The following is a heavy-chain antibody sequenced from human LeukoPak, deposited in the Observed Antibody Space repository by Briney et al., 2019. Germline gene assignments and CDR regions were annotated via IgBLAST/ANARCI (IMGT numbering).Heavy chain of an antibody. CDR3: ARENTVTPYYFDY. D-gene: IGHD4-17*01. J-gene: IGHJ4*02. V-gene: IGHV1-69*05. CDR1: GGTFSSYA. Sequence: SVKVSCKASGGTFSSYAISWVRQAPGQGLEWMGRIIPIFGTANYAQEFQGRVTITTDESTSTAYMELSSLRSEDTAVYYCARENTVTPYYFDYWGQGTLVTVSS. CDR2: IIPIFGTA.